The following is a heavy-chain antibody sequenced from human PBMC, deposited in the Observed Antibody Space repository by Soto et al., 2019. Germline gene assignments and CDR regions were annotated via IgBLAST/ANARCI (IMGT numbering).Heavy chain of an antibody. D-gene: IGHD2-2*02. CDR1: GYSFTSYW. Sequence: PGESLKISCKGSGYSFTSYWIGWVRQMPGKGLEWMGIIYPGDSDTRYSPSFQGQVTISADKSISTAYLQMNSLRAEDTAVYYCAKVPVPAAIHYFDYWGQGTLVTVSS. CDR3: AKVPVPAAIHYFDY. J-gene: IGHJ4*02. CDR2: IYPGDSDT. V-gene: IGHV5-51*01.